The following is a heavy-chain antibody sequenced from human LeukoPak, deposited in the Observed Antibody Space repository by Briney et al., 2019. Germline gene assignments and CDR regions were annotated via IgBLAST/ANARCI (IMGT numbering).Heavy chain of an antibody. CDR3: ARSYFSVGAFDI. J-gene: IGHJ3*02. CDR2: VYHSGST. Sequence: SETLSLTCGVSGCSIRTGYYWGWVRQPPGKDLEWIGSVYHSGSTYYNPSLKSRVNILVDTSKNQFSLSLTSVTAADTAVYYCARSYFSVGAFDIWGQGTMVTISS. CDR1: GCSIRTGYY. V-gene: IGHV4-38-2*01. D-gene: IGHD2/OR15-2a*01.